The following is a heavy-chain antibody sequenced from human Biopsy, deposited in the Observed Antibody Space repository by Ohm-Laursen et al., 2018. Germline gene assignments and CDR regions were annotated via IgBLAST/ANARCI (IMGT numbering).Heavy chain of an antibody. D-gene: IGHD2/OR15-2a*01. CDR2: IYYSGST. J-gene: IGHJ6*02. V-gene: IGHV4-39*07. CDR1: GGSISRSSYY. CDR3: ARATNSTGWPYYYFYGMDV. Sequence: SQTLSLTCTVTGGSISRSSYYWDWIRQPPGKGLEWIGSIYYSGSTNYNPSLKSRVTISVDTSKNQFSLRLNSVTAADTAVYYCARATNSTGWPYYYFYGMDVWGQGTTVTVSS.